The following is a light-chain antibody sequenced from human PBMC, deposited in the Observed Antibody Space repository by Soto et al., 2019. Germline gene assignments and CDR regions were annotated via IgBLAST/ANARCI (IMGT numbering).Light chain of an antibody. J-gene: IGLJ3*02. CDR2: RSN. Sequence: QSVLTQAPSASGTTGQRVTISCSGSSSNIGSNYVYWYQQLPGTAPKLLIYRSNQRPSGVPDRFSGSKSGTSASLAISGLRSEDEADYYCAAWDDSLSGWVFGGGTKLTVL. CDR1: SSNIGSNY. CDR3: AAWDDSLSGWV. V-gene: IGLV1-47*01.